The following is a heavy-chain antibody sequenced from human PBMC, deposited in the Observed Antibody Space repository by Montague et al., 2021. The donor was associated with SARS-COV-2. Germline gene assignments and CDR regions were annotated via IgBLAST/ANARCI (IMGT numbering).Heavy chain of an antibody. CDR2: IFHSGIT. CDR3: ARTEYNWNDWFGP. D-gene: IGHD1-20*01. CDR1: GGSISSYY. J-gene: IGHJ5*02. V-gene: IGHV4-59*13. Sequence: LTLTCSVSGGSISSYYWSWIRQSPGKGLEWIGYIFHSGITDYNXSLKSRVTISVDMSKNQFSLQLNSVTAADSAVYYCARTEYNWNDWFGPWGQGTLVTVSS.